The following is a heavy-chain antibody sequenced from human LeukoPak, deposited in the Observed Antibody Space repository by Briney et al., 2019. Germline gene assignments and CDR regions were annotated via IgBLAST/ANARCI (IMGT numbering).Heavy chain of an antibody. CDR2: VSSNGGRT. D-gene: IGHD3-3*01. CDR3: ARDLRSGAYYYFYMDV. V-gene: IGHV3-64*01. CDR1: GFTFSSYG. J-gene: IGHJ6*03. Sequence: PGGSLRLSCETSGFTFSSYGMHWVRQAPGKGLEYVAAVSSNGGRTYYANSVKGRFSISRDNSRNTLYLQMGSLRAEDTAVYYCARDLRSGAYYYFYMDVWGNGTTVTISS.